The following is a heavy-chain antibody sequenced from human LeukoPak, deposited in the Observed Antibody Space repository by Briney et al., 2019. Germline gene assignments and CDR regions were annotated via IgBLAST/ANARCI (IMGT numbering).Heavy chain of an antibody. CDR2: ISSSSSTI. CDR3: ARAAGDYYGSGSYREYYFDY. V-gene: IGHV3-48*01. J-gene: IGHJ4*02. D-gene: IGHD3-10*01. CDR1: GFTFSSYS. Sequence: PGGSLRLSCAASGFTFSSYSMNWVRQAPGKGLEWVSYISSSSSTIYYADSVKGRFTISRDNAKNSLYLQMNSLRAEDTAVYYCARAAGDYYGSGSYREYYFDYWGQGTLVTVSS.